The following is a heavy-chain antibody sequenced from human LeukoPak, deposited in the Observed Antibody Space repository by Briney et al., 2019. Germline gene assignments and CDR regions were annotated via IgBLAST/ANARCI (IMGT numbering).Heavy chain of an antibody. D-gene: IGHD6-13*01. Sequence: ASVKVSCKASGGTFSSYAISWVRQAPGQGLEWMGIINPSGGSTSYAQKFQGRVTMTRDTSTSTVYMELSSLRSEDTAVYYCARGKDKAAGTDYWGQGTLVTVSS. CDR3: ARGKDKAAGTDY. CDR1: GGTFSSYA. CDR2: INPSGGST. V-gene: IGHV1-46*01. J-gene: IGHJ4*02.